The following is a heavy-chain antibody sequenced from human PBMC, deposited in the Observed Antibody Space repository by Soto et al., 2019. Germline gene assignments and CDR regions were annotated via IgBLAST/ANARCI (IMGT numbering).Heavy chain of an antibody. CDR3: ARALQKDYYDSSGSGY. CDR2: INPSGGST. Sequence: ASVKVSCKASGYTFTSYYMHWVRQAPGQGLEWMGIINPSGGSTSYAQKFQGRVTMTRDTSTSTVYMELSSLRSEDTAVYYCARALQKDYYDSSGSGYWGQGTLVNVSS. CDR1: GYTFTSYY. V-gene: IGHV1-46*01. J-gene: IGHJ4*02. D-gene: IGHD3-22*01.